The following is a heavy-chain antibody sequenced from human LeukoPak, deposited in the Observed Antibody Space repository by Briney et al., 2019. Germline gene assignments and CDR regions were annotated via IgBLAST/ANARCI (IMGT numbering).Heavy chain of an antibody. CDR3: ARGQVGATVDY. D-gene: IGHD1-26*01. V-gene: IGHV4-59*01. CDR2: IYYSGST. Sequence: TSETLSLTCTVSGGSISSYYWSWIRQPPGKGLEWIGYIYYSGSTNYNPSLESRVTISVDTSKNQFSLKLSSVTAADTAVYYCARGQVGATVDYWGQGALVTVSS. CDR1: GGSISSYY. J-gene: IGHJ4*02.